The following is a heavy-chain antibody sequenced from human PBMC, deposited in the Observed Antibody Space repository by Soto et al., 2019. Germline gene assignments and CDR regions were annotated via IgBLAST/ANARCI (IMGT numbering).Heavy chain of an antibody. CDR2: INPSGGST. V-gene: IGHV1-46*01. CDR3: ARVPRSYYYGMDV. J-gene: IGHJ6*02. CDR1: GYTFTSYY. Sequence: QVQLVQSGAEVKKPGASVKVSCKASGYTFTSYYMHWMRQAPGQGLEWMGIINPSGGSTSYAQKFQGRVTMTRDTSTSTVYMELSSLRSEDTAVYYCARVPRSYYYGMDVWGQGTTVTVSS.